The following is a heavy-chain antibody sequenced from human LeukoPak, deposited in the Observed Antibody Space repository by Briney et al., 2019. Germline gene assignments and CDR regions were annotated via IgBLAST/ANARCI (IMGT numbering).Heavy chain of an antibody. CDR3: ARVSNIFGVVPKTGDYYYYMDV. D-gene: IGHD3-3*02. CDR1: GGSISSGSYY. V-gene: IGHV4-61*02. J-gene: IGHJ6*03. CDR2: IYTSGST. Sequence: PSQTLSLTCTVSGGSISSGSYYWSWIRQPAGKGLEWIGRIYTSGSTNYNPSLKSRVTISVDTSKNQFSLQLNSVTPEDTAVYYCARVSNIFGVVPKTGDYYYYMDVWGKGTTVTVSS.